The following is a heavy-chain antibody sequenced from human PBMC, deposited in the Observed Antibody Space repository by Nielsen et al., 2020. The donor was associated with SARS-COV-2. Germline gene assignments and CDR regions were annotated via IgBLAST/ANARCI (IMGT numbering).Heavy chain of an antibody. CDR2: ISSSSSYI. Sequence: GGSLRLSCAASGFTFSSYSMNWVRQAPGKGLEWVSSISSSSSYIYYADSVKGRFTISRDNAKNPLYLQMNSLRAEDTAVYYCARGDYLDYGDLRGAFDIWGQGTMVTVSS. V-gene: IGHV3-21*01. CDR3: ARGDYLDYGDLRGAFDI. D-gene: IGHD4-17*01. CDR1: GFTFSSYS. J-gene: IGHJ3*02.